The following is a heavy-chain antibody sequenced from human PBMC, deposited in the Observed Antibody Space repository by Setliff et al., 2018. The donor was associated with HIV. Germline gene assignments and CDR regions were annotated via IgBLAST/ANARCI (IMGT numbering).Heavy chain of an antibody. J-gene: IGHJ6*03. Sequence: GALRLSCAASGFTFSTNAMNWVRQAPGKGLEWVSGISAGGGSTYYADSVKGRFTISRDNSKNTLYMQMNNLRAEGTAVYYCAKRGYVSAWYDEPVQFYQHMDVWGKGTTVTVSS. CDR1: GFTFSTNA. V-gene: IGHV3-23*01. D-gene: IGHD6-19*01. CDR2: ISAGGGST. CDR3: AKRGYVSAWYDEPVQFYQHMDV.